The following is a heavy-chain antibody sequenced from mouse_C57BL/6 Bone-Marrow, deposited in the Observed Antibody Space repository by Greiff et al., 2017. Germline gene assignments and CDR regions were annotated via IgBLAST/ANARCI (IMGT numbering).Heavy chain of an antibody. J-gene: IGHJ2*01. CDR3: ARDNYDYDGVYFDY. CDR2: INYDGSST. V-gene: IGHV5-16*01. Sequence: EVKLMESEGGLVQPGSSMKLSCTASGFTFSDYYMAWVRQVPEKGLEWVANINYDGSSTYYLDSLKSRFIISRDNAKNILYLQMSSLKSEDTATYYCARDNYDYDGVYFDYWGQGTTLTVSS. D-gene: IGHD2-4*01. CDR1: GFTFSDYY.